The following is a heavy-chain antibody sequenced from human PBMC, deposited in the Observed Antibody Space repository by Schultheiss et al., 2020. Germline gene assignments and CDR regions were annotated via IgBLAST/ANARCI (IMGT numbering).Heavy chain of an antibody. Sequence: SETLSLTCTVSGGSISSGSYYWGWIRQPPGKGLEWIGYIYYSGSTNYNPSLKSRVTISVDTSKNQFSLKLSSVTAADTAVYYCARQQTQQVVRGAYYHGMDVWGQGTTVTVSS. J-gene: IGHJ6*02. V-gene: IGHV4-61*05. D-gene: IGHD6-6*01. CDR2: IYYSGST. CDR3: ARQQTQQVVRGAYYHGMDV. CDR1: GGSISSGSYY.